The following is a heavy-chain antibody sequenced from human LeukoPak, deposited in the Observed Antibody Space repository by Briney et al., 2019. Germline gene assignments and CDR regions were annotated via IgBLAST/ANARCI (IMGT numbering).Heavy chain of an antibody. CDR2: ISTGDEI. J-gene: IGHJ5*02. CDR3: ATSQGPGNHWFDP. CDR1: GFTLTSNS. V-gene: IGHV3-53*01. Sequence: GGSLRLSCAASGFTLTSNSMNWVRQAPGTGLEWVSVISTGDEIHYAESVRGRFTISRDSSSNTLSLHMNSLRVEDTAIYYCATSQGPGNHWFDPWGQGTLVTVSS.